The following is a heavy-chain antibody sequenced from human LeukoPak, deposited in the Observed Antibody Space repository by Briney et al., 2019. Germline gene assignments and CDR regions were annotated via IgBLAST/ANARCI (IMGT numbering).Heavy chain of an antibody. CDR1: GGTFSSYA. Sequence: ASVKVSCKASGGTFSSYAISWVRQAPGQGLEWMGGIIPIFGTANYAQKFQGRVTITTDESTSTAYMELSSLRSEDTAVYYCARADIVVVPAAVGLDYYYYYMDVWDKGTTVTVSS. CDR3: ARADIVVVPAAVGLDYYYYYMDV. V-gene: IGHV1-69*05. D-gene: IGHD2-2*01. CDR2: IIPIFGTA. J-gene: IGHJ6*03.